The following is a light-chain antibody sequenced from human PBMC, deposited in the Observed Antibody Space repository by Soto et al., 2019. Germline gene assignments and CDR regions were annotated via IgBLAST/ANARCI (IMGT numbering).Light chain of an antibody. CDR3: QSYDSSLSGYV. Sequence: QAVVTQPPSVSGAPGQRVTISCTGSSSNIGAVYDVHWYQQLPGTAPKLLIYGNSNRPSGVPDRFSGSKSGTSASLAITGLQAEEEGYYYCQSYDSSLSGYVFGTGTKCTVL. J-gene: IGLJ1*01. V-gene: IGLV1-40*01. CDR1: SSNIGAVYD. CDR2: GNS.